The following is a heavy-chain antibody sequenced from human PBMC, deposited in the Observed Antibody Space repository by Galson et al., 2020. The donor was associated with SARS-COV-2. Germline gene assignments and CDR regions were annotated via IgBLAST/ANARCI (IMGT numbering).Heavy chain of an antibody. J-gene: IGHJ4*02. D-gene: IGHD6-13*01. Sequence: SETLSLTCTVSGGSISSSSYYWGWIRQPPGKGLEWIGSIYYSGSTYYNPSLKSRVTISVDTSKNQFSLKLSSVTAADTAVYYCASPGIAAALYYWGQGTLVTVSS. V-gene: IGHV4-39*01. CDR3: ASPGIAAALYY. CDR1: GGSISSSSYY. CDR2: IYYSGST.